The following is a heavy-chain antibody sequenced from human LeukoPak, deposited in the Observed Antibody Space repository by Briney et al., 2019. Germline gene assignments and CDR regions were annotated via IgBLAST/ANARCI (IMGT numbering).Heavy chain of an antibody. CDR2: IFPDDSDT. CDR3: ARRAGYYGSSGYYSFDS. J-gene: IGHJ4*02. Sequence: GESLKISCTASGYTFTSYWLAWGRQMPGKGLEWMGIIFPDDSDTTYSPSLRGQVTISADKSINTAYLQWSSLKASDTAMYYCARRAGYYGSSGYYSFDSWGQGTLVTISS. V-gene: IGHV5-51*01. D-gene: IGHD3-22*01. CDR1: GYTFTSYW.